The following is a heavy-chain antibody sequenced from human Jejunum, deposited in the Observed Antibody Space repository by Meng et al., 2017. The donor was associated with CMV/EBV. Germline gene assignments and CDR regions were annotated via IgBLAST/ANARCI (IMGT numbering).Heavy chain of an antibody. Sequence: CKTSGYAFNSYDINWVRQATGKGLEGMGWMNPIRGNTVYAQKFQGRVTMTRDSSINTAYLELSSLTSEDTAVYYCARGLRIVGTALAFWGQGSLVTVSS. J-gene: IGHJ4*02. D-gene: IGHD1-7*01. CDR3: ARGLRIVGTALAF. CDR1: GYAFNSYD. CDR2: MNPIRGNT. V-gene: IGHV1-8*01.